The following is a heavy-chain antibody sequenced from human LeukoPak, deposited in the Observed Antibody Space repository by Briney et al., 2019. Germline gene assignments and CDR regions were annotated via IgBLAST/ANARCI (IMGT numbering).Heavy chain of an antibody. CDR1: GYTFTDYY. CDR2: VNPDSGGT. Sequence: ASVKVSCKASGYTFTDYYIHWVRQAPGQGLEWMGWVNPDSGGTNYAQKFQGRVTMTRDTSISTAYMELSRLRSDDTAMFYCAREGVAVDFWGQGTLDTVSS. D-gene: IGHD2-15*01. V-gene: IGHV1-2*02. CDR3: AREGVAVDF. J-gene: IGHJ4*02.